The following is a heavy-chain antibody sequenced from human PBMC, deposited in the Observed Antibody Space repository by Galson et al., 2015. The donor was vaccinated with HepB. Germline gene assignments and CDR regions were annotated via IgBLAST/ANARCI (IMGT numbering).Heavy chain of an antibody. Sequence: SLRLSCAASGFTFSRHTMHWVRQAPGKGLEWVAVTSDDGSNKWSADSVKGRFTISRDNSKNTLYLQMNSLRAEDTAVYYCARALGMIQDFWGTSYPGYGMDVWGQGTTVTVSS. CDR3: ARALGMIQDFWGTSYPGYGMDV. V-gene: IGHV3-30*04. CDR1: GFTFSRHT. D-gene: IGHD3-3*01. CDR2: TSDDGSNK. J-gene: IGHJ6*02.